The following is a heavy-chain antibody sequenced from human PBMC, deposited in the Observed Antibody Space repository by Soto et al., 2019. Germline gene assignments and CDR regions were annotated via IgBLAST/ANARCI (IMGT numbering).Heavy chain of an antibody. J-gene: IGHJ6*02. V-gene: IGHV4-30-4*01. Sequence: PSETVSLTCTVSGGSISSGDYYWSWIRQPPGKGLEWIGYIYYSGSTYYNPSLKSRVTISVDTSKNQFSLKLSSVTAADTAVYYCARGARPSNYYYYGMDVWGQGTTVTVSS. D-gene: IGHD3-16*01. CDR1: GGSISSGDYY. CDR3: ARGARPSNYYYYGMDV. CDR2: IYYSGST.